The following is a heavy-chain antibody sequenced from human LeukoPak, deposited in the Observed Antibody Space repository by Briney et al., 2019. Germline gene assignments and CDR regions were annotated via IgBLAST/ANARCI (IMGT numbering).Heavy chain of an antibody. V-gene: IGHV1-2*02. CDR1: GYTFTGYY. D-gene: IGHD3-22*01. J-gene: IGHJ3*02. Sequence: ASVKVSCKASGYTFTGYYMHWVRQAPGQGLEWMGWINPNSGGTNYAQKFQGRVTMTRDTSISTAYMELSRLRSDDTAVYYCARDRENTYYYDSSGPGDAFDIWGQGTMVTVSS. CDR2: INPNSGGT. CDR3: ARDRENTYYYDSSGPGDAFDI.